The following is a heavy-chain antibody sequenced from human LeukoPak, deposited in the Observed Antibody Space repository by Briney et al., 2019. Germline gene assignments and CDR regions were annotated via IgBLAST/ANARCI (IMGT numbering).Heavy chain of an antibody. Sequence: NPSETLSLTCTVSGGSISSLYWSWIRQPPGKGLEWIGYIYFSGSTNYNPSLKSRVTISVDTSKNQFSLKLSSVTAADTAMYYCARGGYSGSWYQNWFDSWGQGTLVTVSS. CDR1: GGSISSLY. J-gene: IGHJ5*01. D-gene: IGHD6-13*01. CDR2: IYFSGST. CDR3: ARGGYSGSWYQNWFDS. V-gene: IGHV4-59*01.